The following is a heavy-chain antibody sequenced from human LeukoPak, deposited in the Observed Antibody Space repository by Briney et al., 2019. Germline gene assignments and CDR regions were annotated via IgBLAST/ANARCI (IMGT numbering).Heavy chain of an antibody. V-gene: IGHV3-9*01. CDR2: LSWNSGSR. D-gene: IGHD2-15*01. CDR1: GFTFDDYV. J-gene: IGHJ5*02. CDR3: ARGADGVSSNSRGWFDP. Sequence: PGRSLRLSCAASGFTFDDYVMHWVRQAPGKGLEWVSSLSWNSGSRGYADSVKGRFTISRDNAKNSPYLQMNSLRAEDTAVYSCARGADGVSSNSRGWFDPWGQGTLVTVSS.